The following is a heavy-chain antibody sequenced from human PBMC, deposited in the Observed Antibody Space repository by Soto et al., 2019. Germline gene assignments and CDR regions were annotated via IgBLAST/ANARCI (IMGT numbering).Heavy chain of an antibody. J-gene: IGHJ5*01. CDR3: VGCVPWLDS. Sequence: QVQLVQSGAEVKKPGASVKVSCKASGYTFTSYTVSWVRQAPGQGLEWIGWISANNDNTDFAQKFQGRVALTTDRSTGTVYMGLRSLRSDDTAVYYCVGCVPWLDSWGQGTLVTVSS. V-gene: IGHV1-18*01. CDR2: ISANNDNT. CDR1: GYTFTSYT.